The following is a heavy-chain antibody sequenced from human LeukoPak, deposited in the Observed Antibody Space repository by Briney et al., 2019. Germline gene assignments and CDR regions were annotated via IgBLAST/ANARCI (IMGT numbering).Heavy chain of an antibody. CDR2: IWYDGSNK. CDR1: GFTFSSYG. J-gene: IGHJ3*02. V-gene: IGHV3-33*01. D-gene: IGHD4-17*01. Sequence: GRSLRLSCAASGFTFSSYGMHWVRQAPGKGLEWVAVIWYDGSNKYYADSVKGRFTISRDNSKNTLYLQMNSLRAEDAAVYYCATTDYGDYAGRRAFDIWGQGTMVTVSS. CDR3: ATTDYGDYAGRRAFDI.